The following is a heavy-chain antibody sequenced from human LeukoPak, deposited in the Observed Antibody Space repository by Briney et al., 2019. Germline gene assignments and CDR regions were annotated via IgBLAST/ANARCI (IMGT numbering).Heavy chain of an antibody. Sequence: SETLSLTCSVSGGSMSGGGYCWSWIRRPAGKGLEWIGRIYTSGSTNYNPSLKSRVTISVDTSKNEFSLKLNSVTAADTAVYYCARFFSSGGKGNWFDPWGQGTLVTVSS. V-gene: IGHV4-61*02. CDR1: GGSMSGGGYC. CDR2: IYTSGST. D-gene: IGHD4-23*01. J-gene: IGHJ5*02. CDR3: ARFFSSGGKGNWFDP.